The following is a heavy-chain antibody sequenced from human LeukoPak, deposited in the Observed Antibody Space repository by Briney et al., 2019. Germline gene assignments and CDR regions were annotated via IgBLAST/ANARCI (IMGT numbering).Heavy chain of an antibody. CDR3: ARCTASCYANAFDV. D-gene: IGHD2-2*01. Sequence: AGRSLRLSCATSGFTFNNNAMSWVRQAPGKGLEWGSAINGGGDATEYAASVKGRFTIARDNSKNTLYLQMNSLRPDDPAVYYCARCTASCYANAFDVWGQGTLLTVSS. V-gene: IGHV3-23*01. CDR1: GFTFNNNA. CDR2: INGGGDAT. J-gene: IGHJ3*01.